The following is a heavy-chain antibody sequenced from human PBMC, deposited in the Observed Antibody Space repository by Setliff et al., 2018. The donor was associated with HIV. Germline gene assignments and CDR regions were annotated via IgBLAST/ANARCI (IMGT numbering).Heavy chain of an antibody. J-gene: IGHJ4*02. CDR3: ARYGDGYNSGDALVY. CDR1: NGSISTSTYY. D-gene: IGHD5-12*01. Sequence: SETLSLTCNISNGSISTSTYYWGWIRQPPGKELEWIGSIHFSGNTYYNPSLKSRVSLSVDTSNNQFSLDVTSVTAADTAVYYCARYGDGYNSGDALVYWGQGTPVTVSS. CDR2: IHFSGNT. V-gene: IGHV4-39*07.